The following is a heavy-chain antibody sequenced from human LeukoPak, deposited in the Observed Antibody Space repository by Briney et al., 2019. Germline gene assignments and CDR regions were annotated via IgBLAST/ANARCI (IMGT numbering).Heavy chain of an antibody. Sequence: ASVKVSCKASGYTFTSYGISWVRQAPGQGLEWMGWISAYNGNTNYAQKLQGRVTITADESTSTAYMELSSLRSEDTAVYYCATLGGQRQQWLAHSGYWGQGTLVTVSS. D-gene: IGHD6-19*01. CDR3: ATLGGQRQQWLAHSGY. CDR1: GYTFTSYG. CDR2: ISAYNGNT. J-gene: IGHJ4*02. V-gene: IGHV1-18*01.